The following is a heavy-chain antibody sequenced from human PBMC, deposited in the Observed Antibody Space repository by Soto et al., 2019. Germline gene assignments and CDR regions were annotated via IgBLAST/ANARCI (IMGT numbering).Heavy chain of an antibody. J-gene: IGHJ6*02. CDR1: GGSISSSNW. D-gene: IGHD3-3*01. CDR2: IYHSGST. CDR3: ARTRQSELRFLEWLLESRYGMDV. Sequence: SETLSLTCAVSGGSISSSNWWSWVRQPPGKGLEWIGEIYHSGSTNYNPSLKSRVIISVDKSKNQFSLKLSSVTTADTAVYYCARTRQSELRFLEWLLESRYGMDVWGQGTTVTVSS. V-gene: IGHV4-4*02.